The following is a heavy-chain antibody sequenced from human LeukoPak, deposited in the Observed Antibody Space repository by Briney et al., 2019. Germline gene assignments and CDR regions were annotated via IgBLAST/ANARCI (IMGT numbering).Heavy chain of an antibody. V-gene: IGHV1-2*02. CDR2: INPNSGGT. D-gene: IGHD6-6*01. CDR3: ARMYSSSAGYYYYYMDV. Sequence: ASVKVSCKASGYTFTGYYMHWVRQAPGQGLEWMGWINPNSGGTNYAQKFQGRVTMTRDTSISTAYMELSRLRSDDTAVYYCARMYSSSAGYYYYYMDVWGKGTTVTVSS. J-gene: IGHJ6*03. CDR1: GYTFTGYY.